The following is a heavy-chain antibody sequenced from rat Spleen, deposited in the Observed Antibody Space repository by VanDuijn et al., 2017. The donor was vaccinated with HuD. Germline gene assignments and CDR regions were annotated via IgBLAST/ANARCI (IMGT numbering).Heavy chain of an antibody. J-gene: IGHJ2*01. Sequence: EVQLVESGGGLVQPGGSLQVSCVASGFTFNNYWMTWIRQAPGKGLEWVASITNTGGSTYYPDSVKGRFTISRDNAKNTQYLQMDSLRSEDTATYYCARLRYNPFDYWGQGVMVTVSS. CDR3: ARLRYNPFDY. CDR1: GFTFNNYW. D-gene: IGHD1-5*01. V-gene: IGHV5-31*01. CDR2: ITNTGGST.